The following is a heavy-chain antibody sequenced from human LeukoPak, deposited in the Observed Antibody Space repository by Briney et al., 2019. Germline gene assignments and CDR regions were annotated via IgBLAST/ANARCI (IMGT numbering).Heavy chain of an antibody. CDR3: ASNSGSYSTSEVY. D-gene: IGHD1-26*01. Sequence: GGSLRLSCAASGFTFSSYSMNWVRQAPGKGLEWVSYISSSSSTIYYADSVKGRFTISRDNAKNSLYLQMNSLRAEDTAVYYCASNSGSYSTSEVYWGQGTLVTVSS. V-gene: IGHV3-48*01. J-gene: IGHJ4*02. CDR2: ISSSSSTI. CDR1: GFTFSSYS.